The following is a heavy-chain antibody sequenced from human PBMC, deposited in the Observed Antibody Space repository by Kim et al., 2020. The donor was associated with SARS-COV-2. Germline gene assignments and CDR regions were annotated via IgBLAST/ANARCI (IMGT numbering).Heavy chain of an antibody. V-gene: IGHV3-23*01. J-gene: IGHJ5*02. CDR3: AKDLASGAIPADVGWFDP. CDR1: DFTFSSYA. D-gene: IGHD2-2*01. Sequence: GGSLRLSCVASDFTFSSYAMSWVRQAPGKGLEWVSLISGSGANTYYADSVKGRFTISRDNSKNTLYLQMYSLRAEDTAVYYCAKDLASGAIPADVGWFDPWGQGTLAT. CDR2: ISGSGANT.